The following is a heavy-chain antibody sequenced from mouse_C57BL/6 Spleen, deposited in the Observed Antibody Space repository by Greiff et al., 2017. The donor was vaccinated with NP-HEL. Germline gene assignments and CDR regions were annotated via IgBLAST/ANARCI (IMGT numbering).Heavy chain of an antibody. CDR3: ARLDGTD. CDR1: GFTFCDYG. J-gene: IGHJ2*01. Sequence: EVQLVESGGGLVKPGGSLKLSCAASGFTFCDYGMHWVRQAPEMGLAWVAYISSGSSIIYYADTVKGRFTISRDNAKNTLFLQMTSLRSEDTAMYYCARLDGTDWGQGTTLTVSS. V-gene: IGHV5-17*01. CDR2: ISSGSSII. D-gene: IGHD3-3*01.